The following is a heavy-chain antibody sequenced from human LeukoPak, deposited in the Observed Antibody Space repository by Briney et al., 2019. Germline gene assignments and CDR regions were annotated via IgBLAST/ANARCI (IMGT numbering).Heavy chain of an antibody. Sequence: SETLSLTCAVYGGSFSGYYWSWIRQPPGKGLEWIGEINHSGGTNYNPSLKSRVTISVDTSKNQFSLKLSSVTAADTAVYYCARPHYYDSSGYSNPYYYYGMDVWGQGTTVTVSS. CDR1: GGSFSGYY. V-gene: IGHV4-34*01. CDR2: INHSGGT. CDR3: ARPHYYDSSGYSNPYYYYGMDV. J-gene: IGHJ6*02. D-gene: IGHD3-22*01.